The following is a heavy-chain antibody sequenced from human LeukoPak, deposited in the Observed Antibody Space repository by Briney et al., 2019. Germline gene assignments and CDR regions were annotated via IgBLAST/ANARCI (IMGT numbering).Heavy chain of an antibody. CDR2: IYYSGST. D-gene: IGHD6-19*01. Sequence: SETLSLTCTVSGGSISSSSYYWGWIRQPPGTGLEWIGSIYYSGSTYYNPSLKSRVTISVDTSKNQFSLKLSSVTAADTAVYYCARLCIAVAGTWIDYWGQRTLVTVSS. CDR3: ARLCIAVAGTWIDY. V-gene: IGHV4-39*01. J-gene: IGHJ4*02. CDR1: GGSISSSSYY.